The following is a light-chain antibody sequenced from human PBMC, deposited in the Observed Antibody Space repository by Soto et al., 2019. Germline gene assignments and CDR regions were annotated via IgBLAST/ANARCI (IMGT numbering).Light chain of an antibody. CDR2: LGS. V-gene: IGKV2-28*01. J-gene: IGKJ4*01. CDR1: QSLLYSNGYIS. Sequence: DVVLTQSPLSLPVTPGEPASISCRSSQSLLYSNGYISLDWYVQKPGQSPQLLIFLGSNRASGVPDRFSGSVSGTDFTLSISRVEADAVGVYDCMQARQIPRTFGGGTKVEIK. CDR3: MQARQIPRT.